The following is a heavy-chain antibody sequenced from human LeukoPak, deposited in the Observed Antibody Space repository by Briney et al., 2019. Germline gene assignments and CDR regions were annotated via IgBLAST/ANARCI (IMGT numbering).Heavy chain of an antibody. D-gene: IGHD6-19*01. CDR1: GFTFSSYG. V-gene: IGHV3-30*18. Sequence: GGSLRLSCAASGFTFSSYGMHWVRQAPGKGLEWVAVISYDGSNKYYADSVKGRFTISRDNSKNTLYLQMNSLRAEDTAVYYCAKPAVGSGWSNDYWGQGTLVTVSS. J-gene: IGHJ4*02. CDR2: ISYDGSNK. CDR3: AKPAVGSGWSNDY.